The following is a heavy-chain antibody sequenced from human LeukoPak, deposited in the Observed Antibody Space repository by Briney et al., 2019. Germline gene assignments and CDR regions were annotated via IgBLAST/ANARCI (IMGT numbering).Heavy chain of an antibody. CDR2: IYSGGST. CDR1: GFTVSSNY. J-gene: IGHJ3*02. Sequence: GGSLRLSCAASGFTVSSNYMSWVRQAPGKGLEWVSVIYSGGSTYYADSVKGRFTISRDNSKNTLYLQMNSLRAEDTAVYYCAREGRRGGYDWGIDAFDIWGQGTMVTVSS. D-gene: IGHD5-12*01. V-gene: IGHV3-66*01. CDR3: AREGRRGGYDWGIDAFDI.